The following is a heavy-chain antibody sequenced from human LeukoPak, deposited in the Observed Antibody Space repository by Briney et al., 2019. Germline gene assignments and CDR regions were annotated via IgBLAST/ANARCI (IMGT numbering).Heavy chain of an antibody. Sequence: PSETLSLTCTVSGGSISSGGYYWSWIRQHPGKGLEWIGYIYYSGSTYYNPSLKSRVTISIDTSKNQFSLKLSSVTAADTAVYYCARDSGDWFDPWGQGTLVTVSS. V-gene: IGHV4-31*03. CDR1: GGSISSGGYY. CDR3: ARDSGDWFDP. J-gene: IGHJ5*02. CDR2: IYYSGST.